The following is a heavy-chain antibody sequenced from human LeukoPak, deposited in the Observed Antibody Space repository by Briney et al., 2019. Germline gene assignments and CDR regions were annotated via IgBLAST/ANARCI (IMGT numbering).Heavy chain of an antibody. D-gene: IGHD6-19*01. V-gene: IGHV3-21*01. Sequence: PGGSLRLSCAASGFTFSGYSMNCVRQTPGKGLEWVSSISSISSYIYYADSVKGRFTISRDNAKNSLYLQMNSLRAEDTAVYYCARAAEGWYGRSWFDPWGQGNLVTVSS. CDR2: ISSISSYI. CDR3: ARAAEGWYGRSWFDP. J-gene: IGHJ5*02. CDR1: GFTFSGYS.